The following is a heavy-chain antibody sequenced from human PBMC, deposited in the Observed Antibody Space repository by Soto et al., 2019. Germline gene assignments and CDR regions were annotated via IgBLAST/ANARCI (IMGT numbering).Heavy chain of an antibody. Sequence: ASVKVSCKASGYTFTSYYMHWVRQAPGQGLEWMGIINPSGGSTSYAQKFQGRVTMTRDTSTSTVYMELSSLRSEDTAVYYCASNYDFWSGPGMGYYYGMDVWGQGTTVTV. J-gene: IGHJ6*02. V-gene: IGHV1-46*01. CDR1: GYTFTSYY. CDR3: ASNYDFWSGPGMGYYYGMDV. CDR2: INPSGGST. D-gene: IGHD3-3*01.